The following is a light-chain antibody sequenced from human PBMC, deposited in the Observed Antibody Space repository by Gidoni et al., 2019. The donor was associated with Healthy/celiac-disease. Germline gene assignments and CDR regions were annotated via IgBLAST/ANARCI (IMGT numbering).Light chain of an antibody. J-gene: IGKJ3*01. CDR1: QSVSSY. CDR2: DAS. V-gene: IGKV3-11*01. Sequence: ELVLTQSPATLYLSPGERATLSCRASQSVSSYLAWYQQKPGQAPSLLIYDASNRATGIPARFRGSGSGTDCTLTISSLEPEDFAVYYCQQRSLFGPGTKVDIK. CDR3: QQRSL.